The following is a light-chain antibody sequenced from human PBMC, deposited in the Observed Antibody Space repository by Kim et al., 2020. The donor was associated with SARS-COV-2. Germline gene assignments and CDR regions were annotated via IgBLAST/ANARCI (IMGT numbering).Light chain of an antibody. CDR2: GKN. J-gene: IGLJ2*01. V-gene: IGLV3-19*01. CDR3: NSRDSNDNRG. Sequence: SSELTQDPAVSVALGQTVRITCQGDSLRSYYATWYQQKPGQAPVLVIYGKNNRPSGIPDRFSGSSSGNTASLTITGTQADDEADYYCNSRDSNDNRGFGG. CDR1: SLRSYY.